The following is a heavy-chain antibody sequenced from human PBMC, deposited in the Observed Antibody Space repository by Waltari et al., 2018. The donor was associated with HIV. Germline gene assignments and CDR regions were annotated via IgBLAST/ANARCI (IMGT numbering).Heavy chain of an antibody. Sequence: QVQLAKSGGGLVKPGGSLRLPCAASGFRFSDSYMSWIRQAPGKGLEWVSYISGSGTTTYYIESVKGRFTISRDNAKESVFLQMTSLRPEDTAIYYCASKTTGWYAHWGRGALVTVSS. CDR2: ISGSGTTT. CDR1: GFRFSDSY. V-gene: IGHV3-11*01. J-gene: IGHJ5*02. D-gene: IGHD1-1*01. CDR3: ASKTTGWYAH.